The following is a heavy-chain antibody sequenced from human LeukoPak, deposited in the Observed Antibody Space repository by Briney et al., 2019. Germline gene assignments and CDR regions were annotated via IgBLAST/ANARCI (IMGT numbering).Heavy chain of an antibody. Sequence: SETLSLTCTVSGGSISSYYWSWIRQPPGKGPEWIGEVFQTGATNYNPSLKGRVTISVDKSKNQFSLKLDSVTAADTAVYHCARDLGIFPGYSGSVDAFDIWGQGTLVTVS. D-gene: IGHD5-12*01. CDR1: GGSISSYY. V-gene: IGHV4-59*12. J-gene: IGHJ3*02. CDR2: VFQTGAT. CDR3: ARDLGIFPGYSGSVDAFDI.